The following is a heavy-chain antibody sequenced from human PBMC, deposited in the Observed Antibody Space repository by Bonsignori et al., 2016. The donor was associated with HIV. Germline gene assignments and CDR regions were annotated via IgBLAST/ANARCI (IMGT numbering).Heavy chain of an antibody. CDR3: AKERTGYYMDV. J-gene: IGHJ6*03. V-gene: IGHV3-30*02. Sequence: VQLVESGGGVVQPGGSLRLSCAASGFNFRANAMHWARQAPGKGLEWVALTTYDGSYQYYADSVKGRFTISRDDSKNTLYLQMSSLRGEDTAVYYCAKERTGYYMDVWGKGT. CDR2: TTYDGSYQ. CDR1: GFNFRANA. D-gene: IGHD2-8*02.